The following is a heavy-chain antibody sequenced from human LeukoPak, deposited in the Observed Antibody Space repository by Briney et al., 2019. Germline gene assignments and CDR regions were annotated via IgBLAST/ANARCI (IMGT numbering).Heavy chain of an antibody. CDR1: GFTFSSYG. V-gene: IGHV3-30*18. CDR2: ILNVGSNK. D-gene: IGHD3-9*01. CDR3: AKDLARLRYFDWLLLDY. Sequence: GGSLRLSCAASGFTFSSYGMHWVRQAPGKGLEWVAVILNVGSNKYYADSVKGRFTISRDNSKNTLYLQMNSLRAEDTAVYYCAKDLARLRYFDWLLLDYWGQGTLVTVSS. J-gene: IGHJ4*02.